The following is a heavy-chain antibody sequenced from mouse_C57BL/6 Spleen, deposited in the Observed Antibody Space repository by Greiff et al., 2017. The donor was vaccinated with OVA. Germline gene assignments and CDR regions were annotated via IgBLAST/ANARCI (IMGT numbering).Heavy chain of an antibody. CDR1: GYTFTNYW. Sequence: QVQLQQSGAELVRPGTSVKMSCKASGYTFTNYWIGWAKQRPGHGLEWIGDIYPGGGYTNYNEKFKGKATLTADKSSSTAYMQFSSLTSEDSAIYYCAREGTGTRFAYWGQGTLVTVSA. J-gene: IGHJ3*01. V-gene: IGHV1-63*01. CDR3: AREGTGTRFAY. CDR2: IYPGGGYT. D-gene: IGHD4-1*01.